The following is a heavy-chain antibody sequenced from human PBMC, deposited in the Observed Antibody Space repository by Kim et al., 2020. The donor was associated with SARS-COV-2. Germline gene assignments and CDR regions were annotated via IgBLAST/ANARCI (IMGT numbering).Heavy chain of an antibody. Sequence: AVSVKGRFTISRDNFKNTLYLQMDSLRAEDTAAYYCAKGRSGWNYYSMDVWGQGTTVTVSS. D-gene: IGHD6-19*01. J-gene: IGHJ6*02. CDR3: AKGRSGWNYYSMDV. V-gene: IGHV3-23*01.